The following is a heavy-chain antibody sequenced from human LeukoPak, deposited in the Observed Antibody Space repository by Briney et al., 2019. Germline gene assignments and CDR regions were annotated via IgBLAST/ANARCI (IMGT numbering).Heavy chain of an antibody. D-gene: IGHD6-13*01. Sequence: KASETLSLTCSVSGGSISSGDYYWSWIRQPPGKGLEWIGYIYYSGSTYYNPSLKSRVTISVDTSKNQFSLKLSSVTAADTAVYYCARVAAAGTRTGIDYWGQGTLVTVSS. CDR1: GGSISSGDYY. CDR3: ARVAAAGTRTGIDY. CDR2: IYYSGST. V-gene: IGHV4-30-4*08. J-gene: IGHJ4*02.